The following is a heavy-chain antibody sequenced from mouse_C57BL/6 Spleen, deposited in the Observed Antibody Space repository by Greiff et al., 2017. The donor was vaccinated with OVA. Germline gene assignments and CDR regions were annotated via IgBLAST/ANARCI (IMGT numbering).Heavy chain of an antibody. D-gene: IGHD1-1*01. Sequence: QVQLKASWAELVRPGASVKLSCKASGYTFTDYYINWVKQRPGQGLEWIARIYPGSGNTYYNEKFKGKATLTAEKSSSTAYMQLSSLTSEDSAVYFCARRGSSPYWYFDVWGTGTTVTVSS. J-gene: IGHJ1*03. CDR3: ARRGSSPYWYFDV. CDR2: IYPGSGNT. V-gene: IGHV1-76*01. CDR1: GYTFTDYY.